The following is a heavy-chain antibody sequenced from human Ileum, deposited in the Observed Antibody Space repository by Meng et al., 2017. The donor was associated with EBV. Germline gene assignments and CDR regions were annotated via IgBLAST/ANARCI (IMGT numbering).Heavy chain of an antibody. CDR3: ARDLFWNQADY. Sequence: VRLGGSGGGLVQPGGSLRLSCATFGFIFSNYWMHWVRQAPGKGLVWVSRIHADGSVTNYADSVKGRFTISRDNAKNTLYLQMNSLRAEDTAVYYCARDLFWNQADYWGQGTLVTVSS. CDR2: IHADGSVT. J-gene: IGHJ4*02. V-gene: IGHV3-74*01. D-gene: IGHD1-14*01. CDR1: GFIFSNYW.